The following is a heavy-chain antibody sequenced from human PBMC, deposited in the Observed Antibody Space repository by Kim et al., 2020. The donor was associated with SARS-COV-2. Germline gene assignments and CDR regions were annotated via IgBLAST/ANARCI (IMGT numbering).Heavy chain of an antibody. V-gene: IGHV1-3*01. Sequence: TKYSQKFQGRVTITRDTAASTAYMELSSLRSEDTAVYYCARESFESPDYWGQGTLVTVSS. J-gene: IGHJ4*02. CDR3: ARESFESPDY. D-gene: IGHD3-9*01. CDR2: T.